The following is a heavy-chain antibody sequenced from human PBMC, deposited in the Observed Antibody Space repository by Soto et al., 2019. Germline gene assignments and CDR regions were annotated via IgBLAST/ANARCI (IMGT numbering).Heavy chain of an antibody. CDR1: GGSISSGDYY. CDR3: ARGRDSSGYYYYYYGMDV. Sequence: PSETLSLTCTVSGGSISSGDYYWSWIRQPPGKGLEWIGYIYYSGSTYYNPSLKSRVTISVDTSKNQFSPKLSSVTAADTAVYYCARGRDSSGYYYYYYGMDVWGQGTTVTVSS. D-gene: IGHD3-22*01. CDR2: IYYSGST. J-gene: IGHJ6*02. V-gene: IGHV4-30-4*01.